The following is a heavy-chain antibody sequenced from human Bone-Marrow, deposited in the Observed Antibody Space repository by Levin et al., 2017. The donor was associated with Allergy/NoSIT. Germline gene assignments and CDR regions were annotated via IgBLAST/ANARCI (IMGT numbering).Heavy chain of an antibody. CDR1: GFTFSSYA. CDR2: ISGSGGST. CDR3: ARGITGTTAHFDY. D-gene: IGHD1-7*01. V-gene: IGHV3-23*01. J-gene: IGHJ4*02. Sequence: GGSLRLSCAASGFTFSSYAMSWVRQAPGKGLEWVSAISGSGGSTYYADSVKGRFTISRDNSKNTLYLQMNSLRAEDTGVYYCARGITGTTAHFDYWGQGTLVTVSS.